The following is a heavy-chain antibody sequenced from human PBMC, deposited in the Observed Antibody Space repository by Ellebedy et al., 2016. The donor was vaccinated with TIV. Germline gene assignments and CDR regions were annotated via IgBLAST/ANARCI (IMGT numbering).Heavy chain of an antibody. CDR1: GYTFTHYG. J-gene: IGHJ5*02. CDR3: ARYYCRGGSCAHGFDP. Sequence: AASVTVSCKASGYTFTHYGITWVRQAPGQGLEWMGWISGYNGDTNYAQKVQGRVTMTTDTSTSTAYMELRSLISDDTAMYYCARYYCRGGSCAHGFDPWGQGTLVTVSS. D-gene: IGHD2-15*01. V-gene: IGHV1-18*04. CDR2: ISGYNGDT.